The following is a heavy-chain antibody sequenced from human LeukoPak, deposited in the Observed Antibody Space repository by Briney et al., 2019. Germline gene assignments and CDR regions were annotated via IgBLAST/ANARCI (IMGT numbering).Heavy chain of an antibody. CDR3: TITEDNWFDP. Sequence: PGGSLRLSCAASGFTFSDFYMTWIRQAPGKGLEWISYITSAGSTYYAGSVKGRFTISRDNAKTSLFLQMNSLRAEDTAVYYCTITEDNWFDPWGQGTLVTVSS. CDR2: ITSAGST. CDR1: GFTFSDFY. V-gene: IGHV3-11*04. J-gene: IGHJ5*02. D-gene: IGHD1-14*01.